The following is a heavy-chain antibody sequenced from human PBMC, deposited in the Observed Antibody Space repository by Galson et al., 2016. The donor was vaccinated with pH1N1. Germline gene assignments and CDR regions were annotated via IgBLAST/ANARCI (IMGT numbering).Heavy chain of an antibody. Sequence: SLRLSCAASGINFNSYDIHWVRQAPGKGLEWVAFIRYNGRDMFYADSVKGRFRVSRDNYKNTLYLQMNSLRTEDTAIYYCAKVESSPVGLWGRGTLVAVSS. CDR2: IRYNGRDM. J-gene: IGHJ1*01. V-gene: IGHV3-30*02. CDR3: AKVESSPVGL. D-gene: IGHD2-2*01. CDR1: GINFNSYD.